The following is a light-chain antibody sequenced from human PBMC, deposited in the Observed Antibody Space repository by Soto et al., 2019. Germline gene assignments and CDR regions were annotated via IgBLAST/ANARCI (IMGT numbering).Light chain of an antibody. V-gene: IGKV1-39*01. Sequence: DIQMTQSPSSLSPSVGDRVTITCRASQSISSYLTWYQQKPGKAPKLLIYAASSLESGVPSRFSGSGSGTDFTLTISSLQPEDFATYYCQQSYRTPITFGQGTKLDIK. CDR3: QQSYRTPIT. CDR2: AAS. CDR1: QSISSY. J-gene: IGKJ5*01.